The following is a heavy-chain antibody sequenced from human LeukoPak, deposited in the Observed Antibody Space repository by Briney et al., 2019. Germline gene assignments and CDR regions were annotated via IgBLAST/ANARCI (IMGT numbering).Heavy chain of an antibody. CDR2: ITSSSTNI. CDR1: GFSFSSYS. D-gene: IGHD5-18*01. Sequence: PGGSLRLSCAASGFSFSSYSMNWVRQAPGKGLEWVSYITSSSTNIYYADSVKGRFTIYRDNAKNSLYLQMNSLRAEDTAVYYCAYSYGPYYYDYWGQGTLVTVSS. V-gene: IGHV3-48*01. J-gene: IGHJ4*02. CDR3: AYSYGPYYYDY.